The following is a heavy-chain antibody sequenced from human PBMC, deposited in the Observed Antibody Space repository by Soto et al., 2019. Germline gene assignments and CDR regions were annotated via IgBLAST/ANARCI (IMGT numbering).Heavy chain of an antibody. D-gene: IGHD3-22*01. J-gene: IGHJ5*02. CDR3: AKDPRRGVVVTIMGDYNWFDP. CDR1: GVSISSHDS. CDR2: SHQSGNT. Sequence: SQTLSLTCAVSGVSISSHDSWTWVRQPPGKGLEWIGESHQSGNTNYNSSLESRVTISVDKSKNQFSLKLTSVTVADTAVYYCAKDPRRGVVVTIMGDYNWFDPWGQGTLVTVSS. V-gene: IGHV4-4*02.